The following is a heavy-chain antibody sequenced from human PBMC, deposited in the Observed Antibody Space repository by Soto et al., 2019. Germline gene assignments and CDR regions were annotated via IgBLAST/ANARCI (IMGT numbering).Heavy chain of an antibody. CDR1: GFTFSSYA. D-gene: IGHD3-22*01. CDR2: ISGSGGST. V-gene: IGHV3-23*01. J-gene: IGHJ4*02. Sequence: PGGSLRLSCAASGFTFSSYAMSWVRQAPGRGLEWVSAISGSGGSTYYADSVKGRFTISRDNSKNTLYLQMNSLRAEDTAVYYCAKDPNDSSGYYFDYWGQGTLVTVSS. CDR3: AKDPNDSSGYYFDY.